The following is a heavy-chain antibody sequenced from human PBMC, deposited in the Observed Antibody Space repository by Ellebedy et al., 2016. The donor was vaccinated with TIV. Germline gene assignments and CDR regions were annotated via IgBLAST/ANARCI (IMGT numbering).Heavy chain of an antibody. CDR2: IDPSDSYT. J-gene: IGHJ6*02. Sequence: ASVKVSCKGYGFSFTSYWINWVRQMPGKGLEWMGSIDPSDSYTNYSPSFQGHVTSSADWSTNTAYLQWGSLKASDTAMYFCARLNGGVATIDYIYYGMDVWGQGTTVTVSS. CDR1: GFSFTSYW. CDR3: ARLNGGVATIDYIYYGMDV. V-gene: IGHV5-10-1*01. D-gene: IGHD5-12*01.